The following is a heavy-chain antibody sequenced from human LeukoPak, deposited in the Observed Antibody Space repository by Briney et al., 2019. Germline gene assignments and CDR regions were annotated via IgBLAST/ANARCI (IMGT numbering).Heavy chain of an antibody. CDR2: IDTDGTST. D-gene: IGHD1-26*01. V-gene: IGHV3-74*01. CDR3: TRSYAGIDY. Sequence: GGSLRLSCAASGFTFSSYWMHWVRRVPGKGLVWVSRIDTDGTSTIYADSVKGRFAISRDSAKNTLYLQMNSLRAEDTSVYYCTRSYAGIDYWGRGALVTVSS. J-gene: IGHJ4*02. CDR1: GFTFSSYW.